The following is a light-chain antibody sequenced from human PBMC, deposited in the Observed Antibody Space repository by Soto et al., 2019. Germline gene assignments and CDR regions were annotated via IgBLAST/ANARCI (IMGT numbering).Light chain of an antibody. Sequence: QSALTQPASVSGSPGQSITITCTGTSSDVGGYNYVSWYQQHPGKAPKLMIYDVSNRPSGVSNRFSGSKSGNTASLTISGLQAEDEADYYCSSYTSTSTYVFAIGTKVTV. V-gene: IGLV2-14*01. CDR2: DVS. J-gene: IGLJ1*01. CDR1: SSDVGGYNY. CDR3: SSYTSTSTYV.